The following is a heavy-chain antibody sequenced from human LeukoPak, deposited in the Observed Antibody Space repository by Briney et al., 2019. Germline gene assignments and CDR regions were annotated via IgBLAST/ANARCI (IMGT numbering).Heavy chain of an antibody. J-gene: IGHJ4*02. D-gene: IGHD2-2*01. CDR3: ARYCSSTSCYQTSDY. V-gene: IGHV3-21*01. CDR1: GFTLSSYS. Sequence: GGSLRLSCAASGFTLSSYSMNWVRQAPGKGLEWVSSISSSSSYIYYADSVKGRFTISRDNAKNSLYLQMNSLRAEDTAVYYCARYCSSTSCYQTSDYWGQGTLVTVSS. CDR2: ISSSSSYI.